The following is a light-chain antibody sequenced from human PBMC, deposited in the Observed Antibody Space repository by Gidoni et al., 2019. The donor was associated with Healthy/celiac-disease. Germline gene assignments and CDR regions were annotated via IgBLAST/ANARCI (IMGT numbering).Light chain of an antibody. CDR2: GNS. J-gene: IGLJ2*01. Sequence: QSVLPQPPSVSGAPGQRVTLPCTGSSSNLGAGYDVHWYQQLPGTASNLLIYGNSNRPSVVPDRFSGSKSGTSASLAISGLQAEDDADYYCQSYDSSLSGSVCGGGTKLTVL. CDR1: SSNLGAGYD. CDR3: QSYDSSLSGSV. V-gene: IGLV1-40*01.